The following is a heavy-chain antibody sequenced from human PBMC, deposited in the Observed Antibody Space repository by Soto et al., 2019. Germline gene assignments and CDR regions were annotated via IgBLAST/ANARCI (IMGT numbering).Heavy chain of an antibody. CDR2: MNPNSGNT. Sequence: GASVKVSCKASGYTFTKYDINWGRQATGQGLEWMGWMNPNSGNTGYAQKFQGRVTMTRNTSISTAYMELSSLRSEDTAVYYCARGGVDTEDYYYYYMYVWGKGTTVTGSS. CDR3: ARGGVDTEDYYYYYMYV. V-gene: IGHV1-8*01. D-gene: IGHD5-18*01. J-gene: IGHJ6*03. CDR1: GYTFTKYD.